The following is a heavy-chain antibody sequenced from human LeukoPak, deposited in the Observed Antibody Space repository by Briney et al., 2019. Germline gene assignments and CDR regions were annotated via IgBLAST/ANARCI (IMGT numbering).Heavy chain of an antibody. D-gene: IGHD6-6*01. CDR3: ARVMAARREDLNWFDP. CDR2: VYYSGNT. CDR1: GGSISSSGSY. J-gene: IGHJ5*02. V-gene: IGHV4-39*07. Sequence: SETLSLTCSVSGGSISSSGSYWGWIRQPPGKGLEWIGSVYYSGNTYNPSLKSRVTISVDTSKNQFSLNLTSVNAADTAIYYCARVMAARREDLNWFDPWGQGTPVTVS.